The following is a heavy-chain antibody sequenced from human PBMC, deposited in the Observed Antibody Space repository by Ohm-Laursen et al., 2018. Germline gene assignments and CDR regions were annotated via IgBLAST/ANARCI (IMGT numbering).Heavy chain of an antibody. J-gene: IGHJ6*02. CDR2: ISYSGTS. Sequence: PGTLSLTCTVSGGSISPHYWSWIRQSPEKGLEWIGYISYSGTSEHNPSLKGRVTISVDTSKNQFSLKLSSVTAADTAVYYCARTPGVYCSSTSCYYGYGMDVWGQGTTVTVSS. CDR1: GGSISPHY. D-gene: IGHD2-2*01. V-gene: IGHV4-59*08. CDR3: ARTPGVYCSSTSCYYGYGMDV.